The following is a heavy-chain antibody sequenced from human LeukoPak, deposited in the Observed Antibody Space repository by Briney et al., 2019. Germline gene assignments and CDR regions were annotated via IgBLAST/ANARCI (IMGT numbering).Heavy chain of an antibody. D-gene: IGHD3-9*01. V-gene: IGHV1-18*01. CDR3: ARGFPKILTGYYAPDY. Sequence: GASVKVSCKASGYTFTSYGISWVRQAPGQGLEWMGWISSNDGNTYYVQNFQGRVTMTTDTSTSTAYMELSSLRSEDTAVYYCARGFPKILTGYYAPDYWGQGTLVTVSS. CDR1: GYTFTSYG. CDR2: ISSNDGNT. J-gene: IGHJ4*02.